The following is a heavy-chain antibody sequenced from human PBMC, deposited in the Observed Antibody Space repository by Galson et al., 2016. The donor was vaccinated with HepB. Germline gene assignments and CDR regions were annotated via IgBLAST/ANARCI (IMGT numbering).Heavy chain of an antibody. CDR1: GLSFSSHW. V-gene: IGHV3-7*03. CDR3: AKGPPNLAY. J-gene: IGHJ4*02. CDR2: IKEDGDEE. Sequence: SLRLSCAASGLSFSSHWLSWVRQAPGKGLEWVANIKEDGDEEFYEDSVKGRFTISRDNAKNSLFLQMNSLTTHDTAVYYCAKGPPNLAYWGQGALVTVSS.